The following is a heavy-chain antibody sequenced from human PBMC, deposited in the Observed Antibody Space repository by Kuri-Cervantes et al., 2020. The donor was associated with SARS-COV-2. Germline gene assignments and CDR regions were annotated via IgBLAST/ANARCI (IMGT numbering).Heavy chain of an antibody. J-gene: IGHJ6*02. CDR2: IIPIFGTA. Sequence: SVKVSCKASGGTFNSYAISWVRQAPGQGLEWMGGIIPIFGTANYAQKFQGRVTITADESTSTAYMELSSLRSEDTAVYSWARRGGEVGATLYGMDVWGRGTTVTVSS. D-gene: IGHD1-26*01. CDR3: ARRGGEVGATLYGMDV. CDR1: GGTFNSYA. V-gene: IGHV1-69*13.